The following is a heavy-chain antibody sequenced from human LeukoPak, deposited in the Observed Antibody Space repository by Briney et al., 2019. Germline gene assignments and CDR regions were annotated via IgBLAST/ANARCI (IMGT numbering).Heavy chain of an antibody. CDR1: GFTFSHYA. V-gene: IGHV3-23*01. D-gene: IGHD2-2*01. Sequence: PGGSLRLSCAASGFTFSHYAMSWVRQAPGKGLEWVSGINGGGGGGTFHADSVRGRFTISRDNSKNTLYLQMSSLRAEDTAVYYCAASLPNIVVVPAAKGPFGSWGQGTLVTVSS. J-gene: IGHJ5*02. CDR3: AASLPNIVVVPAAKGPFGS. CDR2: INGGGGGGT.